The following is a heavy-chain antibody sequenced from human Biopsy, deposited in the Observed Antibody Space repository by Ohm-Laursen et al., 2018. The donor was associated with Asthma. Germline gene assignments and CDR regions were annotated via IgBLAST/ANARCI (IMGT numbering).Heavy chain of an antibody. V-gene: IGHV3-11*01. CDR1: GFTFSDYY. CDR2: INGKSNSI. D-gene: IGHD6-19*01. CDR3: ARDSYSSGLYDDFES. Sequence: GSLRLSCAASGFTFSDYYMSWIRQAPGKGLEWISYINGKSNSIEYADSVKGRFTISRDNTKNSQYLQMNSLRAEDTAVYYCARDSYSSGLYDDFESWGQGTLVTVSS. J-gene: IGHJ4*02.